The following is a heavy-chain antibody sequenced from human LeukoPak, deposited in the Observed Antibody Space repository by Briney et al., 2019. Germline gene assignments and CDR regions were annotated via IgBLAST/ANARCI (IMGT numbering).Heavy chain of an antibody. Sequence: SETLSLTCAVYGGSFSVYYWSLIRQPPGKGLEWIGEINHSGSTNYNPSLKSRVTISVDTSKNQFSLKLSSVTAADTAVYYCASLVATTDYWGQGTLVTVSS. J-gene: IGHJ4*02. D-gene: IGHD2-21*02. CDR2: INHSGST. CDR3: ASLVATTDY. V-gene: IGHV4-34*01. CDR1: GGSFSVYY.